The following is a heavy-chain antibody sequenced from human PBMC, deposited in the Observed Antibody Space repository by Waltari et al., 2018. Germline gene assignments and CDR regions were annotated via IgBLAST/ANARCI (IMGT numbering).Heavy chain of an antibody. J-gene: IGHJ5*02. CDR2: IYYSGST. CDR3: ARVGGYCSSTSCWDNWFDP. CDR1: GGSISSYY. Sequence: QVQLQESGPGLVKPSETLSLTCTVSGGSISSYYWSWIRQPPGKGLAWIGYIYYSGSTNYNPSLKSRVTISVDTSKNQFSLKLSSVTAADTAVYYCARVGGYCSSTSCWDNWFDPWGQGTLVTVSS. V-gene: IGHV4-59*01. D-gene: IGHD2-2*01.